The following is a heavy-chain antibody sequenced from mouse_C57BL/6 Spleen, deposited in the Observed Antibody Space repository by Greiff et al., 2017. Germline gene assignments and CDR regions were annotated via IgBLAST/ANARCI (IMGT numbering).Heavy chain of an antibody. Sequence: EVHLVESEGGLVQPGSSMKLSCTASGFTFSDYYMAWVRQVPEKGLEWVANINYDGSSTYYLDSLKSRFIISRDNAKNILYLQMSSLKSEDTATYYCAREGTTVVAPDYWGQGTSVTVSS. V-gene: IGHV5-16*01. CDR3: AREGTTVVAPDY. J-gene: IGHJ4*01. D-gene: IGHD1-1*01. CDR1: GFTFSDYY. CDR2: INYDGSST.